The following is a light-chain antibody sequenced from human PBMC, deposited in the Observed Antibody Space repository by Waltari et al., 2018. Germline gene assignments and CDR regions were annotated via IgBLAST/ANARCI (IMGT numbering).Light chain of an antibody. CDR1: QGIGNN. Sequence: DIQMTQSPSSLPASVGDTVTITCQASQGIGNNLNWYQQKPGKAPKLLIYKTSTLRSGIPSRFSGSGSGTDFTLTISSLQPEEFATYSCQQGYTYPFTFGPGTKLDFK. J-gene: IGKJ3*01. V-gene: IGKV1-39*01. CDR3: QQGYTYPFT. CDR2: KTS.